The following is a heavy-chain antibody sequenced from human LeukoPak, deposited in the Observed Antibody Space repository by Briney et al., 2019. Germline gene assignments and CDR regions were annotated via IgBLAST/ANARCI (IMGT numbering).Heavy chain of an antibody. CDR1: GYTFTTYG. CDR3: ARIYSYGNGVYYFDY. V-gene: IGHV1-18*04. Sequence: APVKVSCKASGYTFTTYGISWVRQAPGQGLEWMGWISAYNGNTNYAQKLQGRVTMTTDTSTSTAYMELRSLRSDDTAVYYCARIYSYGNGVYYFDYWGQGTLVTVS. D-gene: IGHD5-18*01. J-gene: IGHJ4*02. CDR2: ISAYNGNT.